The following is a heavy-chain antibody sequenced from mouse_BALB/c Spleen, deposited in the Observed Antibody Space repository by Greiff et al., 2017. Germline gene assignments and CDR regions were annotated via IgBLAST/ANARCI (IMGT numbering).Heavy chain of an antibody. CDR2: IWSGGST. Sequence: QVQLQQSGPGLVQPSQSLSITCTVSGFSLTSYGVHWVRQSPGKGLEWLGVIWSGGSTDYNAAFISRLSISKDNSKSQVFFKMNSLQANDTAIYYCASYDYEDYAMDYWGQGTSVTVSS. D-gene: IGHD2-4*01. J-gene: IGHJ4*01. CDR3: ASYDYEDYAMDY. V-gene: IGHV2-2*02. CDR1: GFSLTSYG.